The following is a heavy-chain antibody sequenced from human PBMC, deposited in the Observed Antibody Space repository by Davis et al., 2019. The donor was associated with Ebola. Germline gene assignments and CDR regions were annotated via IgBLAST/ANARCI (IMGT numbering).Heavy chain of an antibody. J-gene: IGHJ4*02. V-gene: IGHV1-46*01. D-gene: IGHD3/OR15-3a*01. CDR2: LKPSDGST. CDR1: GYTFTSHK. CDR3: ARDNSFWTTDY. Sequence: AASVKVSCKASGYTFTSHKMHWLRQAPGQGLEWMGILKPSDGSTSYAQNFQGRVSMTRDTSTSTVYMELSSLRSEDTAVYYCARDNSFWTTDYCGQGTLVTVSS.